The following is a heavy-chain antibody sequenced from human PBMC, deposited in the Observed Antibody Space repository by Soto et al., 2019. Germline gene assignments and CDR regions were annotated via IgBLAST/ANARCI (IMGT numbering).Heavy chain of an antibody. J-gene: IGHJ4*02. CDR2: LSSDGSNE. V-gene: IGHV3-30*18. Sequence: GGSLRLSCAASGFTFSSYGMHWVRQAPGKGLEWVAVLSSDGSNEYYADSVKGRFTISRDNSKNTLYLQMNSLRAEDTANYYCAKDQYSRGNYYFDYWGQGTLVTVSS. CDR3: AKDQYSRGNYYFDY. CDR1: GFTFSSYG. D-gene: IGHD6-19*01.